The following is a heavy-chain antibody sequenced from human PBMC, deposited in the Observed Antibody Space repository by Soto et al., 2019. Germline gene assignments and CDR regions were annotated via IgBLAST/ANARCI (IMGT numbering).Heavy chain of an antibody. CDR1: GYTFTSYA. CDR3: ARVLSIAAAIDY. CDR2: INAGNGNT. V-gene: IGHV1-3*01. D-gene: IGHD6-13*01. Sequence: QVPLVQSGAEVKKPGASVKVSCKASGYTFTSYAMHWVRQAPGQRLEWMGWINAGNGNTKYSQKFQGRVTITRDTSASTAYMELSSLRSEDTAVYYCARVLSIAAAIDYWGQGTLVTVSS. J-gene: IGHJ4*02.